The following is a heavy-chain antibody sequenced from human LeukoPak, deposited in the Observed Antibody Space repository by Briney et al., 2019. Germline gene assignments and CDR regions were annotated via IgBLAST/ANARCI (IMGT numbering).Heavy chain of an antibody. J-gene: IGHJ4*02. D-gene: IGHD1-26*01. CDR3: ARQWELTSQYDY. CDR1: GYRFTSYW. CDR2: IYPDDSDT. Sequence: GESLKISCKGSGYRFTSYWIGWVRQMPGKGLEWMVIIYPDDSDTRYSPSFQGQVTISADKSISTAYLQWSSLKASDTAMYYCARQWELTSQYDYWGQGTLVTVSS. V-gene: IGHV5-51*01.